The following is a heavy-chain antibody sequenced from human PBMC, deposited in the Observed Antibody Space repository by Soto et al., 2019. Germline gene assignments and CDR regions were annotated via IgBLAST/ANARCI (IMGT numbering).Heavy chain of an antibody. V-gene: IGHV3-30*18. D-gene: IGHD1-26*01. J-gene: IGHJ6*02. CDR3: AKEPYSGSDYHPSRDDDRTFYYYYCGMDV. CDR1: GFTFSSYG. Sequence: GGSLRLSCAVSGFTFSSYGMHWVRQAPGKGLEWVAVISYDGSNKYYADTVKGRFTISRDNSKNTLYLQMNSLRAEDTAVYYFAKEPYSGSDYHPSRDDDRTFYYYYCGMDVWGQGTTVTVSS. CDR2: ISYDGSNK.